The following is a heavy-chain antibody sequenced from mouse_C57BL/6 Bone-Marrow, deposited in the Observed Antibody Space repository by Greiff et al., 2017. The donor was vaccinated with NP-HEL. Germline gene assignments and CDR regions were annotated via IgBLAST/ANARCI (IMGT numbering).Heavy chain of an antibody. CDR1: GFTFSDYG. J-gene: IGHJ1*03. Sequence: EVKLMESGGGLVQPGGSLKLSCAASGFTFSDYGMAWVRQAPRKGPEWVAFISNLAYSIYYADTVTGRFTISRENAKNTLYLEMSSLRSEDTAMYYCARQPYYYGSSYVYFDVWGTGTTVTVSS. V-gene: IGHV5-15*01. CDR3: ARQPYYYGSSYVYFDV. D-gene: IGHD1-1*01. CDR2: ISNLAYSI.